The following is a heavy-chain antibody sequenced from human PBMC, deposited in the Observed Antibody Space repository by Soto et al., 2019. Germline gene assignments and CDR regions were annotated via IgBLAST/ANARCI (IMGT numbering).Heavy chain of an antibody. CDR3: AATSHAPTVINMVRGVHLTDY. CDR1: GFTFSSYG. Sequence: QVQLVESGGGVVQPGRSLRLSCAASGFTFSSYGMHWVRQAPGKGLEWVAVISYDGSNKYYEDSVKGRFTISRDNSKNMLYLQMNSRRAEDTAVYYCAATSHAPTVINMVRGVHLTDYWGQGTLVTVS. CDR2: ISYDGSNK. D-gene: IGHD3-10*01. J-gene: IGHJ4*02. V-gene: IGHV3-30*03.